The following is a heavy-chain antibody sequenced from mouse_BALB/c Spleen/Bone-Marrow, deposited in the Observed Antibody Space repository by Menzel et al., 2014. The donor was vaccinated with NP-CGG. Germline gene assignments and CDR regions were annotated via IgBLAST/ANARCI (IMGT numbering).Heavy chain of an antibody. D-gene: IGHD2-1*01. V-gene: IGHV1-9*01. CDR2: ILPGSGRA. J-gene: IGHJ4*01. CDR3: ARGLYGNYGE. Sequence: VQLVESGAELMKPGASVKISCKATGYIFSSYWIEWIKERPGRGLEWIGEILPGSGRANYNENFKGKATFTADTSSNTAYMQLGSLTSEDSAVYYCARGLYGNYGEWGQGASVTVSS. CDR1: GYIFSSYW.